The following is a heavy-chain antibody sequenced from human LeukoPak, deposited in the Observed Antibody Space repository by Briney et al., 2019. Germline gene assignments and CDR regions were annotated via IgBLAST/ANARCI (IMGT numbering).Heavy chain of an antibody. D-gene: IGHD6-13*01. J-gene: IGHJ4*02. Sequence: SQTLSLSCDISGDSVSSNSAAWNWIRQCPSRGLEWLGRTYYRSKWYNDYAVSVNSRITINPDTSKNQFSLQLNSVTPEDTAVYYCARGGIAAAGTFDYWGQGTLVTVSS. V-gene: IGHV6-1*01. CDR2: TYYRSKWYN. CDR3: ARGGIAAAGTFDY. CDR1: GDSVSSNSAA.